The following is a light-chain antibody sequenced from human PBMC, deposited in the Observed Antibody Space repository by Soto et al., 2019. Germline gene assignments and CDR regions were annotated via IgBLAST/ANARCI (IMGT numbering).Light chain of an antibody. CDR2: EVS. V-gene: IGLV2-8*01. J-gene: IGLJ2*01. CDR3: SSYAGSNKIPVV. CDR1: SSDVGGYNY. Sequence: QSVLTQPPSASGSPGQSVTISCTGTSSDVGGYNYVSWYQQHPGKAPKLMIYEVSKRPSGVPDRFSGSKSGNTASLTVSGLQAEDEADYYCSSYAGSNKIPVVFGGGTKLTVL.